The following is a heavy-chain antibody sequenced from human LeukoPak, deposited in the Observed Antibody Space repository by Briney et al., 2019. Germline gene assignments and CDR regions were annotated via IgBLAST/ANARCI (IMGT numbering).Heavy chain of an antibody. V-gene: IGHV3-30*18. D-gene: IGHD4-11*01. Sequence: GRSLRLSCAASGFTFSSYGMHWVRQAPGKGLEWVAVISYDGSNKYYADSAKGRFTISRDNSKNTLYLQMNSLRAEDTAVYYCAKDFGDYRAVFDYWGQGTLVTVSS. CDR1: GFTFSSYG. J-gene: IGHJ4*02. CDR2: ISYDGSNK. CDR3: AKDFGDYRAVFDY.